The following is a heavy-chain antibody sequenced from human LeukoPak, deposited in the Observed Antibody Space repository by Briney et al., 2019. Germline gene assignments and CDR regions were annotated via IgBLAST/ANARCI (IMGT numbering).Heavy chain of an antibody. Sequence: GGSLRLSCAASGFTFSSFGMHWVRQAPGKGLEWVAVIWYDASNKYYADSVKGRFTISRDNSKNTLFLQMNSLRDDDTAVYYWVRGVGVSRFNYFDPWGQGTLVIVSS. J-gene: IGHJ5*02. CDR1: GFTFSSFG. CDR2: IWYDASNK. V-gene: IGHV3-33*01. D-gene: IGHD2-2*01. CDR3: VRGVGVSRFNYFDP.